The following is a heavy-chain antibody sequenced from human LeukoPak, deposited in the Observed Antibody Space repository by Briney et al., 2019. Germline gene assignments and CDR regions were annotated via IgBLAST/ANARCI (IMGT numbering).Heavy chain of an antibody. CDR2: IYYSGST. J-gene: IGHJ4*02. CDR1: GGSISSYY. V-gene: IGHV4-59*01. CDR3: ARAERGYPLGDY. Sequence: SETLSLTCTVSGGSISSYYWSWIRQPPGKGLERIGYIYYSGSTNYNPSLKSRVTISVDTSKNQFSLKLSSVTAADTAVYYCARAERGYPLGDYWGQGTLVTVSS. D-gene: IGHD5-12*01.